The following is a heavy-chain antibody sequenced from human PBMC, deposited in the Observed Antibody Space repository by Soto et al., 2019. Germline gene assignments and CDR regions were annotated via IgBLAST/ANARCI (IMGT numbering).Heavy chain of an antibody. J-gene: IGHJ4*02. CDR2: INHSGST. Sequence: PSETLSLTCAVYGESFSGYYWSWIRQPPGKGLEWIGEINHSGSTNYNPSLKSRVTISVDTSKNQFSLKLSSVTAADTAVYYCARGPLLDYYDSSGYNTDLDYWGQGTLVTVSS. V-gene: IGHV4-34*01. D-gene: IGHD3-22*01. CDR1: GESFSGYY. CDR3: ARGPLLDYYDSSGYNTDLDY.